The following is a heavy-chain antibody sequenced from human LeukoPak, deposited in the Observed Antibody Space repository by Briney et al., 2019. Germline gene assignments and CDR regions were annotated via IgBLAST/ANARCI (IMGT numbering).Heavy chain of an antibody. V-gene: IGHV3-21*04. CDR1: GFTFSSYS. D-gene: IGHD3-22*01. CDR3: AKDRRPYYYDSSDWFDP. CDR2: ISSSSSYI. Sequence: PGGSLRLSCAASGFTFSSYSMNWVRQAPGKGLEWVSSISSSSSYIYYADSVKGRFTISRDNAKNSLYLQMNSLRAEDTAVYYCAKDRRPYYYDSSDWFDPWGQGTLVTVSS. J-gene: IGHJ5*02.